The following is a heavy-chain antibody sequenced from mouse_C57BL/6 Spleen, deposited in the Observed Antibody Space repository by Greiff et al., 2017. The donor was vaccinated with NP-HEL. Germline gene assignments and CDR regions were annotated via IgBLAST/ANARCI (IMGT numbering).Heavy chain of an antibody. J-gene: IGHJ1*03. CDR2: IAPSDSYT. Sequence: QVQLQQPGAELVMPGASVKLSCKASGYTFPSYWMHWVKQRPGQGLEWIGEIAPSDSYTNYNQKFKGKSTLTVDKSSSTAYMQLSSLTSEDSAVYYCARNYYGNWYFDVWGTGTTVTVSS. D-gene: IGHD2-1*01. CDR3: ARNYYGNWYFDV. CDR1: GYTFPSYW. V-gene: IGHV1-69*01.